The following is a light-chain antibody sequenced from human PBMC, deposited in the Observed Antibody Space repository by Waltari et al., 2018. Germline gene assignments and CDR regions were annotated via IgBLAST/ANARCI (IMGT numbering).Light chain of an antibody. J-gene: IGKJ4*01. Sequence: DIVMTQSPLSLPVTPGEPASISCRSTQSLLHNNGDNYLDWYVQRPGQSPQLLIYLTSKWASGVPDRLSGSGSGTDFTLKISRVEAEDVGVYYCMQTLQTPFTFGGGTKVEIK. CDR3: MQTLQTPFT. V-gene: IGKV2-28*01. CDR1: QSLLHNNGDNY. CDR2: LTS.